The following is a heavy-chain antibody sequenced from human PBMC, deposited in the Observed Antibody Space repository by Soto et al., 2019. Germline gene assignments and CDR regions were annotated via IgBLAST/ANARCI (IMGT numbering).Heavy chain of an antibody. D-gene: IGHD1-20*01. CDR1: GYTFTTYD. V-gene: IGHV1-8*01. CDR3: ARASMYIWNDH. J-gene: IGHJ5*02. CDR2: VNPSSGNT. Sequence: QVQLVQSGAEVKRPGASVKVSCEASGYTFTTYDINWVRQASGQGLEWMGSVNPSSGNTVYAQKFHGRVTMTRDTSISTAYMELSSLKSDDTAIYYCARASMYIWNDHWGQGTLVTVSS.